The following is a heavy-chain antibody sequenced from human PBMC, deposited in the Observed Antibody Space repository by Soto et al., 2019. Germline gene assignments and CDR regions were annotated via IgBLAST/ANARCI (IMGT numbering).Heavy chain of an antibody. CDR1: AGTFNNYA. V-gene: IGHV1-69*06. D-gene: IGHD2-15*01. Sequence: QEQLVQSGPEVKKPGSSVTVSCKASAGTFNNYAICWVRHAPGQGLEWMGGTIPLFSTSSYAQKFQGRVTITADKSTSTVCMEMRNLKSEDTALYYCARARGRPYYFYGIDVWGQGTTVTVS. CDR3: ARARGRPYYFYGIDV. CDR2: TIPLFSTS. J-gene: IGHJ6*02.